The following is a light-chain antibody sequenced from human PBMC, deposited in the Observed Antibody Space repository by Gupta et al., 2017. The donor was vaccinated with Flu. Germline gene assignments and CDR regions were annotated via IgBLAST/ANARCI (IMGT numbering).Light chain of an antibody. Sequence: QSVLTHPPSASGTPGQRVTISCSGSSSNIGSNYVYWYQQLPGTAPKLLIYRNNQRPSGVPDRFSGSKSGTSASLAISGLRSEDEAHYYCASWDDSLSGHWVFGGGTKLTVL. V-gene: IGLV1-47*01. CDR2: RNN. J-gene: IGLJ3*02. CDR3: ASWDDSLSGHWV. CDR1: SSNIGSNY.